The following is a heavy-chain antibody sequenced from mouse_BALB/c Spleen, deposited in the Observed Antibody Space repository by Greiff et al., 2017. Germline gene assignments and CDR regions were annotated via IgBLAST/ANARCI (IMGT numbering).Heavy chain of an antibody. J-gene: IGHJ4*01. CDR2: IDPENGDT. Sequence: EVKLMESGAELVRSGASVKLSCTASGFNIKDYYMHWVKQRPEQGLEWIGWIDPENGDTEYAPKFQGKATMTADTSSNTAYLQLSSLTSEDTAVYYCNAHTYYYAMDYWGQGTSVTVSS. V-gene: IGHV14-4*02. CDR1: GFNIKDYY. CDR3: NAHTYYYAMDY.